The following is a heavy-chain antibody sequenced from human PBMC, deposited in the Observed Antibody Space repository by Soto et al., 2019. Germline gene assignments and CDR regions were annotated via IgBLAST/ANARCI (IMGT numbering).Heavy chain of an antibody. CDR2: INSDGSST. D-gene: IGHD1-26*01. CDR1: GFTFSSYW. Sequence: EVQLVESGGGLVQPGGSLRLSCAASGFTFSSYWMHWVRQAPGKGLVWVSRINSDGSSTSYADSVKGRFTISRDNAKNTLYLQMNSLRAEDTAVYYCARVGPMGHGMDVWGQGTTVTVSS. CDR3: ARVGPMGHGMDV. V-gene: IGHV3-74*01. J-gene: IGHJ6*02.